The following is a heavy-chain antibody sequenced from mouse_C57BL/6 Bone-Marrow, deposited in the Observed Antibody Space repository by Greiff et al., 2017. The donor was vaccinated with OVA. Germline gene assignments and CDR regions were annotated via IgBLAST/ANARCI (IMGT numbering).Heavy chain of an antibody. V-gene: IGHV1-82*01. D-gene: IGHD2-5*01. CDR3: ASYYSNYWYFDV. J-gene: IGHJ1*03. Sequence: VKLQESGPELVKPGASVKISCKASGYAFSSSWMNWVKQRPGKGLEWIGRIYPGDGDTNYNGKFKGKATLTADKSSSTAYMQLSSLTSEDSAVYFCASYYSNYWYFDVWGTGTTVTVSS. CDR1: GYAFSSSW. CDR2: IYPGDGDT.